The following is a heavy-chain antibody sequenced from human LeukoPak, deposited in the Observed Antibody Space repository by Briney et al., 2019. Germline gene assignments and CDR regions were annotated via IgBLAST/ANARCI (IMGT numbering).Heavy chain of an antibody. D-gene: IGHD2-2*01. CDR1: GFTFSSYA. CDR2: ISGSGGST. V-gene: IGHV3-23*01. Sequence: GGSLRLSCAASGFTFSSYAMSWVRQAPGKGLEWVSAISGSGGSTYYADSVKGRFTISRDNSKNTLYLQMNSLRAEDTAVYYCAKDCSSTSCYERDNYYYYGMDVWGKGTMVTVSS. CDR3: AKDCSSTSCYERDNYYYYGMDV. J-gene: IGHJ6*04.